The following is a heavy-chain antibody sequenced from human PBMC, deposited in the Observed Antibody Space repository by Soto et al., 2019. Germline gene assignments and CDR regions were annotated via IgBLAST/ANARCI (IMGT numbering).Heavy chain of an antibody. D-gene: IGHD2-21*02. CDR3: ARRRVATNPYYFDY. CDR2: IYFDNNK. Sequence: QITLKESGPTLVKPTQTLTLTCTFSGFSLTTNGVGLGWIRQPPGKALEWLALIYFDNNKRYSPSLRSRLTITKDTSKNQVVLTMPNMDPVDTATYYCARRRVATNPYYFDYWGQGILVTVSS. V-gene: IGHV2-5*02. J-gene: IGHJ4*02. CDR1: GFSLTTNGVG.